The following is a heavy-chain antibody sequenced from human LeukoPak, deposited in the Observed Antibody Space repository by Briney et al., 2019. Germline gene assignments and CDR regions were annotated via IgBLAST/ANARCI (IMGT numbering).Heavy chain of an antibody. CDR2: IRSKAYGGST. CDR3: TRGTILRGVINPLYY. CDR1: GFTFGDYA. V-gene: IGHV3-49*03. Sequence: GGSLRLSCTASGFTFGDYAVNWFRQAPGKGLEWVGFIRSKAYGGSTEYAASVKGRFSISRDDSKSIAYLQMNSLKTEDTALYYCTRGTILRGVINPLYYWGQGTLVTVSS. D-gene: IGHD3-10*01. J-gene: IGHJ4*02.